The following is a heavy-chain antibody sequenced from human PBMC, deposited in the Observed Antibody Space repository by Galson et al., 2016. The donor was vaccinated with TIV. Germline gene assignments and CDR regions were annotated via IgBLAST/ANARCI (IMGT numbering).Heavy chain of an antibody. V-gene: IGHV1-8*02. Sequence: SVKVSCKASGYTFASYDINWVRQATGQGLEWMGWMNPNSGNTGYAQKFRGRVTMTRDTSVRTAYMELSSLRSEDTAVYYCARSGDYGDYWGQGTLVTVSS. D-gene: IGHD4-17*01. CDR2: MNPNSGNT. CDR3: ARSGDYGDY. CDR1: GYTFASYD. J-gene: IGHJ4*02.